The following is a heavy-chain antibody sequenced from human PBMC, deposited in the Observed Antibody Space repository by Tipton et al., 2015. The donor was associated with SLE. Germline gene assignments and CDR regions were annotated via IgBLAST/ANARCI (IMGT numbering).Heavy chain of an antibody. J-gene: IGHJ5*02. D-gene: IGHD2-2*01. V-gene: IGHV4-31*03. CDR2: IYYVGGT. Sequence: TLSLTCTVSGGSISESTYYWSWIRQPPGKGLEWIGNIYYVGGTYYNPSLEGRVTISLDTSKNQFSLKLNSVTAAETAVYYCARSTDQNWFAPWGQGTLVTVSS. CDR3: ARSTDQNWFAP. CDR1: GGSISESTYY.